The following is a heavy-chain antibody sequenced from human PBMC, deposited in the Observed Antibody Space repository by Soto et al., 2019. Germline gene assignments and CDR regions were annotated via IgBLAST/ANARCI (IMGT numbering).Heavy chain of an antibody. CDR2: IWYDGSNK. D-gene: IGHD4-17*01. CDR1: GFTFSSYG. J-gene: IGHJ3*02. CDR3: ARAPNGDDDAFDI. V-gene: IGHV3-33*01. Sequence: QVQLVESGGGVVQPGRSLRLSCAASGFTFSSYGMHWVRQAPGKGLEWVAVIWYDGSNKYYADSVKGRFTISRDNSKNTLYLQMNSLRAEDTAVYYCARAPNGDDDAFDIWGQGTMVTVSS.